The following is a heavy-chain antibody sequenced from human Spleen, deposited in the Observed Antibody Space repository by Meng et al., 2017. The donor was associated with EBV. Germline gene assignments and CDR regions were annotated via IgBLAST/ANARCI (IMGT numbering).Heavy chain of an antibody. CDR3: AHGVVPAAMVVNYYLDY. CDR2: IYWDDDK. Sequence: QIPLKESCPPLVKPPQPLTLTSPFSGSSLSTSGVGVGWIRQPPGKALEWLALIYWDDDKRYSPSLKSRLTITKDTSKNQVVLTMTDMDPVDTATYYCAHGVVPAAMVVNYYLDYWGQGTLVTVSS. D-gene: IGHD2-2*01. V-gene: IGHV2-5*02. CDR1: GSSLSTSGVG. J-gene: IGHJ4*02.